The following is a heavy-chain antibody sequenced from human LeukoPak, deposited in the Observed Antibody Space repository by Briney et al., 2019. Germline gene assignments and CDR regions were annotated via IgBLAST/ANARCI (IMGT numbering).Heavy chain of an antibody. CDR1: GYSFTSYW. V-gene: IGHV5-51*01. Sequence: KLGESLKISCKGSGYSFTSYWIAWVRQMPGKGLEWMGIIYPGDSDTRYSPSFQGQVTISSDKSISTAYLQWSSLKASDTAMFYCARRGFGGXVLDAFDIXXXXTXXXVSS. CDR2: IYPGDSDT. J-gene: IGHJ3*02. D-gene: IGHD3-16*01. CDR3: ARRGFGGXVLDAFDI.